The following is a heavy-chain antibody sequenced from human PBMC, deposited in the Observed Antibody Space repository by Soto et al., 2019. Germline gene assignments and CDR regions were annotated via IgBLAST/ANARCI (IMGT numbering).Heavy chain of an antibody. J-gene: IGHJ4*02. CDR2: ISYDGSNK. V-gene: IGHV3-30-3*01. D-gene: IGHD3-22*01. CDR3: ARGGYYYDSSGYYY. CDR1: GFTFSSYA. Sequence: GGSLRLSCAASGFTFSSYAMHWVRQAPGKGLEWVAVISYDGSNKYYADSVKGRFTISRDNSKNTLYLQMNSLRAEDTAVYYCARGGYYYDSSGYYYWGQGTLVTVSS.